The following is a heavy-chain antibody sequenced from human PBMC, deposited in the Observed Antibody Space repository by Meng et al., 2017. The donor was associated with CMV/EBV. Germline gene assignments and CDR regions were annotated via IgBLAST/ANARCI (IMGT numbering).Heavy chain of an antibody. CDR3: ARDPNYGSGSPDY. V-gene: IGHV4-31*02. CDR1: GGSILTGGYY. CDR2: IYYSGST. Sequence: VSGGSILTGGYYCGCLRQHPWKGLEWIGYIYYSGSTYCNPSLKSRVTISVDTSKNQFSLKLSSVTAADTAVYYCARDPNYGSGSPDYWGQGTLVTVSS. J-gene: IGHJ4*02. D-gene: IGHD3-10*01.